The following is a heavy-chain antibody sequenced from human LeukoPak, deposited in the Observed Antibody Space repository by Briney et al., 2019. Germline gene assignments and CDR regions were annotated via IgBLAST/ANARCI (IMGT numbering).Heavy chain of an antibody. CDR1: GFTFNTYE. J-gene: IGHJ3*02. CDR3: AKGGYCSGGSCYWGAFDI. D-gene: IGHD2-15*01. V-gene: IGHV3-48*03. Sequence: GGSLRLSCAASGFTFNTYEMNWVRQAPGKGLEWVSYISSSGTNIKYANSVKGRFTISRDNSKNTLYLQMNSLRAEDTAVYYCAKGGYCSGGSCYWGAFDIWGQGTMVTVSS. CDR2: ISSSGTNI.